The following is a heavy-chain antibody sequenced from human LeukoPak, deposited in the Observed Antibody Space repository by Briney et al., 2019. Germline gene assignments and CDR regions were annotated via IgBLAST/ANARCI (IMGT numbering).Heavy chain of an antibody. Sequence: GGSLRLSCAASGSTLSSSAMSWVRQAPGKGLEWVSAISGSGDGAYYADSVKGRFTISRDNSKTTLYLQMNNLRAEDTAVYHCAKERGYCTHGVCYTDYYYGMDVWGQGTTVTISS. CDR1: GSTLSSSA. CDR2: ISGSGDGA. J-gene: IGHJ6*02. V-gene: IGHV3-23*01. CDR3: AKERGYCTHGVCYTDYYYGMDV. D-gene: IGHD2-8*01.